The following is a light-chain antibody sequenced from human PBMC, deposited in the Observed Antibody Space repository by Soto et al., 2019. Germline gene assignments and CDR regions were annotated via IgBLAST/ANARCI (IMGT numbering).Light chain of an antibody. Sequence: DIQMTQSPSSLSASLGERVTITCRASQSISSYLDWYQQKPGKDAKLLIYAASSLQSGVPSRFSGSGSGTDFTLTISSLQPEDFATYYCQQSYSTPAITFGQGTRLEIK. V-gene: IGKV1-39*01. CDR2: AAS. CDR3: QQSYSTPAIT. CDR1: QSISSY. J-gene: IGKJ5*01.